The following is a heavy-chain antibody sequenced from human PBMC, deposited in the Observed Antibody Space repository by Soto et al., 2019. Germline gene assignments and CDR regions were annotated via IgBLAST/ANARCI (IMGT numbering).Heavy chain of an antibody. CDR2: ISAYNGNT. D-gene: IGHD2-15*01. CDR1: GYTFTSYG. J-gene: IGHJ4*02. CDR3: ARAPPLPVDPAKKFDS. V-gene: IGHV1-18*01. Sequence: QVQLVQSGAEVKKPGASVKVSCKASGYTFTSYGISWVRQAPGQGLEWMGWISAYNGNTKYAQKLQGRVTMTTDTSPSTAYMELRSLRSNDTALYYCARAPPLPVDPAKKFDSGAQGPLFTFSS.